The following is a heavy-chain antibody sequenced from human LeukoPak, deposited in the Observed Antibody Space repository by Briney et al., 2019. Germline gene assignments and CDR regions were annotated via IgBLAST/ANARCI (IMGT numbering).Heavy chain of an antibody. D-gene: IGHD6-19*01. Sequence: GASLKISCKGSGYSFTSYWIGWGRPVPGKGLEWMGIIYPGDSDTRYSPSFQGQVTISADKSISTAYLQWSSLKASDTAMYYCARLRTMAVAGHGIYAFDIWGQGTMVTVSS. V-gene: IGHV5-51*01. J-gene: IGHJ3*02. CDR3: ARLRTMAVAGHGIYAFDI. CDR2: IYPGDSDT. CDR1: GYSFTSYW.